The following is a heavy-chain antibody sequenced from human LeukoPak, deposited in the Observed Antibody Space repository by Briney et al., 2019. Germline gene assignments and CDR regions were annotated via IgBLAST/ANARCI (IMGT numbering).Heavy chain of an antibody. Sequence: SETLSLTCTVSGGSISSSSYYWGWIRQPPGKGLEWIGSIYHSGSTNYNPSLKSRVTISVDKSKNQFSLKLSSVTAADTAVYYCARDGQKKGTIFGVVNYAFDIWGQGTMVTVSS. V-gene: IGHV4-39*07. CDR1: GGSISSSSYY. CDR3: ARDGQKKGTIFGVVNYAFDI. CDR2: IYHSGST. D-gene: IGHD3-3*01. J-gene: IGHJ3*02.